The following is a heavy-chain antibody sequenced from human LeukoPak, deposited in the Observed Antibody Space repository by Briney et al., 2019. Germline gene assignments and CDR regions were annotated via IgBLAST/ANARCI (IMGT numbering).Heavy chain of an antibody. CDR2: ISSSGSTI. D-gene: IGHD6-6*01. J-gene: IGHJ3*02. Sequence: GGSLRLSCAASGFTFSDYYMSWIRQAPGKGLEWVSYISSSGSTIYYADSVKGRFTISRDNAKNSLYLQMNSLRAEDTAVYYCARDEEYSSSSDAFDIWGQGTMVTVSS. V-gene: IGHV3-11*04. CDR3: ARDEEYSSSSDAFDI. CDR1: GFTFSDYY.